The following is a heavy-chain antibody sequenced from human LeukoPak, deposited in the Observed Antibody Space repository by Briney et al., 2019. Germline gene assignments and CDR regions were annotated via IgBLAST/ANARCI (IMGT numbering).Heavy chain of an antibody. CDR3: ARGGVVVVPAAMYPLWY. J-gene: IGHJ4*02. V-gene: IGHV1-2*02. CDR2: INPNSGGT. D-gene: IGHD2-2*01. Sequence: GASVKVSCKASGYTFTGYYMHWVRQAPGQGLEWMGWINPNSGGTNYAQKFQGRVTMTRDTSISTAYMELSRLRSDDTAVYYCARGGVVVVPAAMYPLWYWGQGTLVTVSS. CDR1: GYTFTGYY.